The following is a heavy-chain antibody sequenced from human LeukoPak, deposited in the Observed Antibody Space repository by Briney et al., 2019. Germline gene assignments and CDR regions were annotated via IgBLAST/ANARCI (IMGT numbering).Heavy chain of an antibody. CDR2: INHSGST. Sequence: PSETLSLTCAVYGGSFSGYYWSWIRQPPGKGLEWIGEINHSGSTNYNPSLKSRVTISVDTSKNQFSLKLSSVTAADTAVYYCARVPGYSSSWYRGRWFDPWGQGTLVTVSS. V-gene: IGHV4-34*01. CDR1: GGSFSGYY. CDR3: ARVPGYSSSWYRGRWFDP. J-gene: IGHJ5*02. D-gene: IGHD6-13*01.